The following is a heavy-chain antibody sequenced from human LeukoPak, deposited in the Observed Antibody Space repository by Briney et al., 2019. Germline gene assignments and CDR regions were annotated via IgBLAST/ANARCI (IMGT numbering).Heavy chain of an antibody. V-gene: IGHV3-21*01. D-gene: IGHD3-10*01. CDR1: GFTFGSYT. CDR3: GRDFVGESGAGGP. CDR2: ISPTGAST. J-gene: IGHJ5*02. Sequence: PGGSLRLSCAGSGFTFGSYTMNWVRQAPGKGLEWVSSISPTGASTWNADSVEGRFTISRDNAKNSVYLQMNSLRAEDTAIYFCGRDFVGESGAGGPWGQGVLITVSS.